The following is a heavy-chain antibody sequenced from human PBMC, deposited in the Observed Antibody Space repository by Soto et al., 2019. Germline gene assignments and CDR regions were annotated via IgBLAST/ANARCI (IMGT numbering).Heavy chain of an antibody. Sequence: PGGSLRLSCAASGLTVSNNYMSWVRQAPGKGLEGVSVIYSAGNTFYSDSVKGRFTISRDNSKNTLYLQMSSLRAEDTAVYYCATSPGRNYWGQGTLVTVSS. D-gene: IGHD2-15*01. J-gene: IGHJ4*02. CDR2: IYSAGNT. CDR1: GLTVSNNY. V-gene: IGHV3-53*01. CDR3: ATSPGRNY.